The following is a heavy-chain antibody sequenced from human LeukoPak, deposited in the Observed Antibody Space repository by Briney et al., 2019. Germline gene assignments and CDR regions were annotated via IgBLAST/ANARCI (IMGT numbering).Heavy chain of an antibody. Sequence: SETLSLTCAVYGGSFSGYYWSWIRQPPGKGLEWIGEINHSGSTNYNPSLKSRVTISVGTSKNQFSLKLSSVTAADTAVYYCARDRLLWFGELLRNYFDYWGQGTLVTVSS. CDR3: ARDRLLWFGELLRNYFDY. CDR1: GGSFSGYY. J-gene: IGHJ4*02. D-gene: IGHD3-10*01. V-gene: IGHV4-34*01. CDR2: INHSGST.